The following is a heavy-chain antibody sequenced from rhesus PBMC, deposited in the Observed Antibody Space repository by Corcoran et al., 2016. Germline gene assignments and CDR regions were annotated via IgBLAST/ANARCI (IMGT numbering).Heavy chain of an antibody. D-gene: IGHD5-42*01. Sequence: QVQLQESGPGLVKPSETLSLTCAVSGGSISSNYWSWIRHPPGQGLEWIGYSYGSSGSTYYNPSLKSRVTISTDTSKNQFSLKLSSVTAADTAVYYCARDRGYSGYSYFDYWGQGVLVTVSS. CDR2: SYGSSGST. CDR3: ARDRGYSGYSYFDY. CDR1: GGSISSNY. V-gene: IGHV4-165*01. J-gene: IGHJ4*01.